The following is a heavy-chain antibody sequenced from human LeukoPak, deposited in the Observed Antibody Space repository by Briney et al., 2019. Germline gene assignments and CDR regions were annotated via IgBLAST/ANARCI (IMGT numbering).Heavy chain of an antibody. CDR3: ARRDYYFDY. CDR1: GFTFSSYS. D-gene: IGHD2-21*02. CDR2: ISPSSSYI. J-gene: IGHJ4*02. V-gene: IGHV3-21*01. Sequence: GGSLRLSCAASGFTFSSYSMNWVRQAPGKGLEWVSSISPSSSYIYYADSVKGRFTISRDNAKNSLYLQVNSLRAEDTAVYYCARRDYYFDYWGQGTLVTVSS.